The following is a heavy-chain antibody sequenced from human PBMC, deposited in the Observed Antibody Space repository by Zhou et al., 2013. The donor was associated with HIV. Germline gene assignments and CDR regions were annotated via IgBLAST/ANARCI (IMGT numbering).Heavy chain of an antibody. CDR1: GYTFTSYA. CDR2: INAGNGNT. J-gene: IGHJ4*02. Sequence: QVQLVQSGAEVKKPGASVKVSCKASGYTFTSYAMHWVRQAPGQRLEWMGWINAGNGNTKYSQKFQGRVTITRDTSASTAYMELSSLRSEDTAVYYCARVYGGYVHGAVGYWGQGTLVTVSS. D-gene: IGHD5-12*01. CDR3: ARVYGGYVHGAVGY. V-gene: IGHV1-3*01.